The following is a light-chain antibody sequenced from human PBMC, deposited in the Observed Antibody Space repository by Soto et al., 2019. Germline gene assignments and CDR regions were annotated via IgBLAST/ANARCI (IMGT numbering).Light chain of an antibody. CDR3: QHYGTSPPALT. Sequence: DIVWTQSPGTLSLPPGERAILSCSASQSVSSSHLAWYQQKPGQAPRLLIYGASSRATGIPDRFSGSGSGTDFSLTISRLEPEDFAVYYCQHYGTSPPALTFGGGTKVEIK. CDR1: QSVSSSH. J-gene: IGKJ4*01. V-gene: IGKV3-20*01. CDR2: GAS.